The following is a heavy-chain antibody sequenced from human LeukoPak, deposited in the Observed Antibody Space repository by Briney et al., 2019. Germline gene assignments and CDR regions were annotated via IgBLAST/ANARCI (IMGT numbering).Heavy chain of an antibody. CDR1: GFTFSSYS. J-gene: IGHJ4*02. V-gene: IGHV3-21*01. CDR2: ISSTSIYI. D-gene: IGHD2-2*01. CDR3: ARDRGYCRGTTCYAYCFDS. Sequence: GGSLRLSCAASGFTFSSYSLNWVRQAPGKGLEWVSSISSTSIYIYYADSVKGRFTISRDNAKNSLYLQMNSLRAEDTAVYYCARDRGYCRGTTCYAYCFDSWGQGTLVTVSS.